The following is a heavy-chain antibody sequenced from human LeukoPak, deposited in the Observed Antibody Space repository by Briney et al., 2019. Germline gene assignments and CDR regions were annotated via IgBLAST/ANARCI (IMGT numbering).Heavy chain of an antibody. CDR2: ISYDGSNK. CDR3: AKDRVVGGWYSSGWTG. Sequence: PGRSLRLSCAAFGFTFSSYGMHWVRQAPGKGLEWVAVISYDGSNKYYADSVKGRFTISRDNSKNTLYLQMNSLRAEDTAVYYCAKDRVVGGWYSSGWTGWGQGTLVTVSS. J-gene: IGHJ4*02. CDR1: GFTFSSYG. D-gene: IGHD6-19*01. V-gene: IGHV3-30*18.